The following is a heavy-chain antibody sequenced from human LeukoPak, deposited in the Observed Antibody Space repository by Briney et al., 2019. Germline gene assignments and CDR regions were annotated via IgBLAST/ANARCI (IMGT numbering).Heavy chain of an antibody. D-gene: IGHD3-10*01. Sequence: GGSLRLSCAASGFTFSSYSMNWVRQTPGKGLDWVSSISSSTTYIYYADSVKGRFTISRDNAKNSLFLQMNSLRAEDTAVYYCAREGGSGSYSEMEWFDPWGQGTLVTVSS. V-gene: IGHV3-21*01. CDR1: GFTFSSYS. CDR2: ISSSTTYI. CDR3: AREGGSGSYSEMEWFDP. J-gene: IGHJ5*02.